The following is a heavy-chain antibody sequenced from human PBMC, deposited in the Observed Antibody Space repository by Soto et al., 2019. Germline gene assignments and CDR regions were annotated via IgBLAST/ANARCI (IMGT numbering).Heavy chain of an antibody. D-gene: IGHD6-13*01. Sequence: ASVKVSCKASGYTFTSYDINWVRQATGQGLEWMGWMNPNRGNTGYAQKFQGRVTMTRNTSISTAYMELSSLRSEDTAVYYCARREQLASKPRGSGLFDSWGQGTMLAISS. V-gene: IGHV1-8*01. J-gene: IGHJ4*02. CDR1: GYTFTSYD. CDR2: MNPNRGNT. CDR3: ARREQLASKPRGSGLFDS.